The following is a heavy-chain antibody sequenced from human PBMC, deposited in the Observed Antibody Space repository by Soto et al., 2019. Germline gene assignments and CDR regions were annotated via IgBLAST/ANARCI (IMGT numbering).Heavy chain of an antibody. CDR2: IYYSGST. CDR1: GGSISSSSYY. Sequence: SETLSLTCPVSGGSISSSSYYWGWIRQPPGKGLEWIGSIYYSGSTYYNPSLKSRVTISVDTSKNQFSLKLSSVTAADTAVYYCATTGSSRPTSDYWGQGTLVTVSS. D-gene: IGHD6-13*01. J-gene: IGHJ4*02. V-gene: IGHV4-39*01. CDR3: ATTGSSRPTSDY.